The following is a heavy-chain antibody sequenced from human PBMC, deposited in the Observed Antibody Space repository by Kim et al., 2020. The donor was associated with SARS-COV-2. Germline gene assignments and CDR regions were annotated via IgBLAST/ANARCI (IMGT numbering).Heavy chain of an antibody. Sequence: SVKVSCKASGGTFSSYAISWVRQAPGQGLEWMGGIIPIFGTANYAQKFQGRVTITADESTSTAYMELSSLRSEDTAVYYCARIPPSGYSYGLYYFDYWGQGTLVTVSS. V-gene: IGHV1-69*13. D-gene: IGHD5-18*01. CDR2: IIPIFGTA. J-gene: IGHJ4*02. CDR1: GGTFSSYA. CDR3: ARIPPSGYSYGLYYFDY.